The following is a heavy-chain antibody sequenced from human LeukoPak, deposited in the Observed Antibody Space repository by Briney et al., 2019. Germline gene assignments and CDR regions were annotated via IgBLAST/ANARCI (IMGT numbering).Heavy chain of an antibody. Sequence: GGSLRLSCAASGFTFSSYGMHWVRQAPGKGLEWVGVIWYDGSNKYYADSVKGRFTISRDNSKNTLYLQMNGLRAEDTAVYYCAREFQDDGDYGDYWGQGTLVTVSS. CDR2: IWYDGSNK. D-gene: IGHD4-17*01. CDR3: AREFQDDGDYGDY. V-gene: IGHV3-33*01. J-gene: IGHJ4*02. CDR1: GFTFSSYG.